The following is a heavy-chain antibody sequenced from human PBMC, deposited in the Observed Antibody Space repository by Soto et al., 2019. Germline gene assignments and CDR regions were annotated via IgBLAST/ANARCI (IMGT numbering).Heavy chain of an antibody. D-gene: IGHD1-26*01. CDR1: GFTFSSYA. Sequence: GGSLRLSCAASGFTFSSYAMSWVRQAPGKGLEWVSAISGSGGSTYYADSVKGRFTISRDNSKNTLYLQMNSLRAEDTAVYYCAKEIEGSYAPYYYYGMDVWGQGTTVTVSS. CDR2: ISGSGGST. V-gene: IGHV3-23*01. J-gene: IGHJ6*02. CDR3: AKEIEGSYAPYYYYGMDV.